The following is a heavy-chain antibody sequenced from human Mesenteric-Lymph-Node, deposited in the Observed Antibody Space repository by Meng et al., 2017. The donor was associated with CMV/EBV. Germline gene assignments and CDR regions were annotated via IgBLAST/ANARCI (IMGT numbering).Heavy chain of an antibody. V-gene: IGHV3-21*01. D-gene: IGHD1-26*01. Sequence: GESLKISCAASAFTFSSYTMSWVRQAPGKGLEWVSSISSSTSYIYYADSVKGRFTISRDNAKNSLYLQMNSLRAEDTAVYYCARDGSSGSYYFDYWGQGTLVTVSS. J-gene: IGHJ4*02. CDR1: AFTFSSYT. CDR2: ISSSTSYI. CDR3: ARDGSSGSYYFDY.